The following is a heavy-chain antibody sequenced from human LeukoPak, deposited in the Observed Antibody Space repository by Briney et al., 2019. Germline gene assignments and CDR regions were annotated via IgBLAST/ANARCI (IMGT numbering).Heavy chain of an antibody. CDR3: ARVGAAAAADC. CDR2: IFSGDST. CDR1: GFTVSNDY. J-gene: IGHJ4*02. D-gene: IGHD6-25*01. V-gene: IGHV3-66*01. Sequence: GGSLRLSCAVSGFTVSNDYMSWVRQAPGKGLEWVSIIFSGDSTYYADSVKGRFTISRDNSKNTVYLQMNSLRAEDTAVYYCARVGAAAAADCWGQGTLVTVSS.